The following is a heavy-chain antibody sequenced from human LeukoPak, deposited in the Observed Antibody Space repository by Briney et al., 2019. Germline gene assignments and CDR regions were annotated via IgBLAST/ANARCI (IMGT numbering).Heavy chain of an antibody. D-gene: IGHD2-2*03. V-gene: IGHV4-4*07. CDR3: ARLLRVGYCSTTTCNWFDP. Sequence: SETLSLTCTVSGGSISSYYWSWIRQPAGKGPEWIGRIYTSGSTNYNPSLKSRVTMSVDTSKNQFSLKLSSVTAADTAVYYCARLLRVGYCSTTTCNWFDPWGQGTLVTVSS. CDR2: IYTSGST. J-gene: IGHJ5*02. CDR1: GGSISSYY.